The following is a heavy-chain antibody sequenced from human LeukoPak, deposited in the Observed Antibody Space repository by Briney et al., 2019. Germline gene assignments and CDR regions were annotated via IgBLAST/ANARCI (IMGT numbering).Heavy chain of an antibody. J-gene: IGHJ5*02. CDR2: ISPRGDIT. CDR1: GFSFRSHG. CDR3: ARDLGQYYDTSDNWFDP. D-gene: IGHD3-22*01. Sequence: GTLRLSCAASGFSFRSHGMNWVRQAPGKGLEWVSGISPRGDITYYKDSVRGRFTISRDNFKNTVSLQLNSLRAEDTAMYYCARDLGQYYDTSDNWFDPWGQGTLVTVSS. V-gene: IGHV3-23*01.